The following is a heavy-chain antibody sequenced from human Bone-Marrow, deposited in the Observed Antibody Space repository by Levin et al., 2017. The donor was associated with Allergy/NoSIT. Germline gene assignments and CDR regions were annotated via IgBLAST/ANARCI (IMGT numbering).Heavy chain of an antibody. J-gene: IGHJ3*02. CDR3: ARPGIDTGRYYDALDI. V-gene: IGHV3-48*03. Sequence: PGGSLRLSCTVSGFTFSSFAVNWVRQAPGKGLEWVSYISSSGTTIYYADSVKGRFTISRDNAKNSLYLQMNSLRAEDTAVYYCARPGIDTGRYYDALDIWGQGTMVTVSS. D-gene: IGHD1-26*01. CDR2: ISSSGTTI. CDR1: GFTFSSFA.